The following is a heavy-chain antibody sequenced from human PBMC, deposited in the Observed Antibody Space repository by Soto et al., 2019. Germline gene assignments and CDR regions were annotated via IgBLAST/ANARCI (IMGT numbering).Heavy chain of an antibody. D-gene: IGHD5-18*01. CDR2: IYYSGST. CDR1: GGSISSGDYY. CDR3: ARESLRRGYSYGTFDN. V-gene: IGHV4-30-4*02. J-gene: IGHJ4*02. Sequence: SETLSLTCTVSGGSISSGDYYWSWIRQPPGKGLEWIGYIYYSGSTYYNPSLKSRVTISVDTSKNQFSLKLASVTAADTAVYYCARESLRRGYSYGTFDNWGQGTLVTVSS.